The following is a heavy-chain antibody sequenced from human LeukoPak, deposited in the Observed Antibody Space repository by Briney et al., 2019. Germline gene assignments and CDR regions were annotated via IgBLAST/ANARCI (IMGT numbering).Heavy chain of an antibody. J-gene: IGHJ5*02. CDR1: GYTFTSYD. D-gene: IGHD3-16*01. Sequence: ASVKVSCKASGYTFTSYDINWVRQATGQGLEWMGWMNPNSGNTGYAQKFQGRVTMTRNTSISTAYMELSSLTSEDTAVYYCARRGVTFGEYWFDPWGQGTLVTVSS. V-gene: IGHV1-8*01. CDR3: ARRGVTFGEYWFDP. CDR2: MNPNSGNT.